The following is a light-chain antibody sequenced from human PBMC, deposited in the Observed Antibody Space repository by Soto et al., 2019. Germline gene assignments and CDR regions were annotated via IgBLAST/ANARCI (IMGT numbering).Light chain of an antibody. CDR2: GAS. Sequence: ERVMTHSQPTLSVSPSGRATVSSRASQSVGSNLAWYQQKPGQAPRLLIFGASSRATGVPARFSGSGSGTEFTLTINSLQSEDFAVYFCQQYDNLPLTFGPGTKVDI. V-gene: IGKV3-15*01. J-gene: IGKJ3*01. CDR1: QSVGSN. CDR3: QQYDNLPLT.